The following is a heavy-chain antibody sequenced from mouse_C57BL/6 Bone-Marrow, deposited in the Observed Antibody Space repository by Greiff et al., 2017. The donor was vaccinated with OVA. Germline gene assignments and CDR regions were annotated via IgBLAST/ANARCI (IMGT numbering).Heavy chain of an antibody. D-gene: IGHD2-5*01. CDR2: IRNKANNHAT. V-gene: IGHV6-6*01. CDR1: GFTFSDAW. CDR3: APSCYSNYDAMDY. Sequence: EVQLQESGGGLVQPGGSMKLSCAASGFTFSDAWMDWVRQTPEKGLEWVAEIRNKANNHATYYAESVKGRFTISRDDSKSSVYLQMNSLRAEDTGMYYCAPSCYSNYDAMDYWGQGTSVTVSS. J-gene: IGHJ4*01.